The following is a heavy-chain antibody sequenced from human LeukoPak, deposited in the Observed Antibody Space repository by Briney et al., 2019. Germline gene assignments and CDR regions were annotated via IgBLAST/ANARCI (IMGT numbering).Heavy chain of an antibody. D-gene: IGHD3-10*01. CDR3: ARESYGSGSSYPVNYFDY. J-gene: IGHJ4*02. Sequence: SETLSLTCTVSGGSISNGDYYWSWIRQPPGKGLEWIGYIYYSGSTYYNPSLKSRVTISVDTSKNQFSLKLSSVTAADTAVYYCARESYGSGSSYPVNYFDYWGQGTLVTVSS. CDR1: GGSISNGDYY. V-gene: IGHV4-30-4*01. CDR2: IYYSGST.